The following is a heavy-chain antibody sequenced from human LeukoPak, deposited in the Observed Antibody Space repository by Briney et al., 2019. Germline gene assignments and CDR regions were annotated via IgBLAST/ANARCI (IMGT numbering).Heavy chain of an antibody. CDR2: ISSDGSST. J-gene: IGHJ1*01. CDR1: GLNFSSYW. CDR3: ARSGQWLGAEYFQH. Sequence: GGSLRLSCAASGLNFSSYWMHLVRQGPGKGLVWVSRISSDGSSTTYADSVKGRFTISRDNAKNTLHLQMNSLRAEDTAVYYCARSGQWLGAEYFQHWGQGSLVTVSS. D-gene: IGHD6-19*01. V-gene: IGHV3-74*01.